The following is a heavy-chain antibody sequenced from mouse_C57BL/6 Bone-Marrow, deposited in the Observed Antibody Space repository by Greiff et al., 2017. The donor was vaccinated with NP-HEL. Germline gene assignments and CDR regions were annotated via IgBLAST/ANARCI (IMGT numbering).Heavy chain of an antibody. V-gene: IGHV1-64*01. CDR3: ARFYGSIYWYFDV. Sequence: QVQLQQPGAELVKPGASVKLSCKASGYTFNSYWMHWVKQRPGQGLEWIGMIHPNSGSTNYNEKFKSKATLTVEKSSSTAYMQLSSLTSEDSAVYYCARFYGSIYWYFDVWGTGTTVTVSS. CDR2: IHPNSGST. D-gene: IGHD1-1*01. CDR1: GYTFNSYW. J-gene: IGHJ1*03.